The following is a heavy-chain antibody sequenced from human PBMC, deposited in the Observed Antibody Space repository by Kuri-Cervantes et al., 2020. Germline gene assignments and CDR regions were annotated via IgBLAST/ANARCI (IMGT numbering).Heavy chain of an antibody. Sequence: ASVKVSCKASGYTFTSYGISWVRQAPGQGLEWMGWISAYNGNTNYAQKLQGRVTMTTDTSTSTAYMELRSLRSDDTAVYYCTRARTPPYYFDYWGQGTLVTVSS. V-gene: IGHV1-18*01. J-gene: IGHJ4*02. CDR1: GYTFTSYG. CDR2: ISAYNGNT. CDR3: TRARTPPYYFDY.